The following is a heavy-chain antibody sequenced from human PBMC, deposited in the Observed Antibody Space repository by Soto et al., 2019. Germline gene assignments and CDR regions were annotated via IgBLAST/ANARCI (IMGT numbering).Heavy chain of an antibody. Sequence: QVQLVESGGGVVQPGKPLRLSCAGTGFTFSSYGMHWVRQAPGKGLDWVAVIWYDGYNKYYADSVKGRFAISRDNSKNTVYLEVNSLRAEDTAVYYCASGSGWSNWYFDLWGRGTLVTVAS. CDR3: ASGSGWSNWYFDL. V-gene: IGHV3-33*03. CDR2: IWYDGYNK. D-gene: IGHD6-19*01. CDR1: GFTFSSYG. J-gene: IGHJ2*01.